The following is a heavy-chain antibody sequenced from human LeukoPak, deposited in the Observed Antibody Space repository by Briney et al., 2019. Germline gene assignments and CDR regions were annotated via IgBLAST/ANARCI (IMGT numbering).Heavy chain of an antibody. Sequence: SETLSLTCTVSGGSISSSSYYWGWIRQPPGKGLEWHGSIYYSGSTYYNPSRKSRVTISVDTSKNQFSLKLSSVTAADTAVYYCASVLSGYQLYNWFDPWGQGTLVTVSS. J-gene: IGHJ5*02. CDR2: IYYSGST. D-gene: IGHD2-2*01. V-gene: IGHV4-39*01. CDR1: GGSISSSSYY. CDR3: ASVLSGYQLYNWFDP.